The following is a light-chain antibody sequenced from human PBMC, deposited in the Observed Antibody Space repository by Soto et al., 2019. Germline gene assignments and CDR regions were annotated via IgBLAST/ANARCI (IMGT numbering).Light chain of an antibody. CDR2: DAS. CDR1: QSVSSY. J-gene: IGKJ1*01. CDR3: QQRTNWPPWT. Sequence: EIVLTQSPGTLSLSPGERATLSCRASQSVSSYLAWYQQKPGQAPRLLIYDASNRATGIPTRFSGSGSGTEFTLTISSLEPEDFAVYYCQQRTNWPPWTFGQGTKVEIK. V-gene: IGKV3-11*01.